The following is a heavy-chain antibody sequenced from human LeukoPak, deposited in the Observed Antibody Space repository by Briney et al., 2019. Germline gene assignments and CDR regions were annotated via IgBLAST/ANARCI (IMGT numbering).Heavy chain of an antibody. CDR1: GGTFSSYA. V-gene: IGHV1-69*13. J-gene: IGHJ4*02. D-gene: IGHD4-17*01. CDR2: VIPIFGTA. CDR3: HVDYGDYEGFDY. Sequence: SVKVSCKASGGTFSSYAISWVRQAPGQGLEWMGGVIPIFGTANYAQKFQGRVTITADESTSTAYMELSSLRSEDTAVYYCHVDYGDYEGFDYWGQGTLVTVSS.